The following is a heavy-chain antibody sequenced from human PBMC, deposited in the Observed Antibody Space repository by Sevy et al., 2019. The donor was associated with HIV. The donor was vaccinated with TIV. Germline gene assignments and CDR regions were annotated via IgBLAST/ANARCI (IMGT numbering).Heavy chain of an antibody. CDR3: ARDRGGAYCGGDCYSYYYYGMDV. CDR2: ISSSSSYI. J-gene: IGHJ6*02. CDR1: GFTFSSYS. D-gene: IGHD2-21*02. V-gene: IGHV3-21*01. Sequence: GGSLRLSCAASGFTFSSYSMNWVRQAPGKGLEWVSSISSSSSYIYYADSVKGRFTISRDNAKNSLYLQMNSLRAEETAVYYCARDRGGAYCGGDCYSYYYYGMDVWGQGTTVTVSS.